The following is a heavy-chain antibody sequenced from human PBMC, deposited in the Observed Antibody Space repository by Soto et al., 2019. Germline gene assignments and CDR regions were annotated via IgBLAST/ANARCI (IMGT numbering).Heavy chain of an antibody. CDR2: IYYSGST. CDR3: ARGRKSYYYDSSGYSFDY. J-gene: IGHJ4*02. Sequence: SETLSLTCTVSGGSISRGGYYWSWIRQHPGKGLEWIGYIYYSGSTYYNPSLKSRVTISVDTSKNQFSLKLSSVTAADTAVYYCARGRKSYYYDSSGYSFDYWGQGTLVTVSS. CDR1: GGSISRGGYY. V-gene: IGHV4-31*03. D-gene: IGHD3-22*01.